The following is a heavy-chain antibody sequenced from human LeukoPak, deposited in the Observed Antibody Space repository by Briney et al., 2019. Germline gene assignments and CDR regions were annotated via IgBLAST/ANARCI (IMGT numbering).Heavy chain of an antibody. CDR2: INPNSGGT. V-gene: IGHV1-2*02. CDR3: ARDRRCSSTSGYVSDY. Sequence: ASVKVSCKASGYTFTGYYMHWVRQAPGQGLEWMGWINPNSGGTKYAQKFQGRVDMPSDTSISTAYMELSRLRSDDTAVYYCARDRRCSSTSGYVSDYWGQGTLVTVSS. CDR1: GYTFTGYY. D-gene: IGHD2-2*01. J-gene: IGHJ4*02.